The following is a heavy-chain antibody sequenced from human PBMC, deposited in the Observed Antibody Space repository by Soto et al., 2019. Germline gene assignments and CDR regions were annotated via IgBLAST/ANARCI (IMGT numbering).Heavy chain of an antibody. Sequence: SVKVSCKASGFTFTSSAMQWVRQARGQRLEWIGWIVVGSGNTGYAQKFQGRVTMTRNTSISTAYMELSSLRSEDTAVYYCAREDAAITPYYYYYMDVWGKGTTVTVSS. D-gene: IGHD1-20*01. CDR3: AREDAAITPYYYYYMDV. V-gene: IGHV1-58*02. CDR1: GFTFTSSA. CDR2: IVVGSGNT. J-gene: IGHJ6*03.